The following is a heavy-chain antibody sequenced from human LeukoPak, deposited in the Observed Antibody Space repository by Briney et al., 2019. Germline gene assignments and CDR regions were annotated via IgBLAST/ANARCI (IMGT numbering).Heavy chain of an antibody. V-gene: IGHV3-7*03. D-gene: IGHD6-25*01. CDR2: INQDGSDK. Sequence: GGSLRLSCAASGFTFSNYWMTWVRQAPGKGLEWVANINQDGSDKYFVGSVKGRFTISRDNAKNSLYLQMNSLRAEDTAVYHCVRAIWQGSGIWGQGTMVTVSS. CDR1: GFTFSNYW. CDR3: VRAIWQGSGI. J-gene: IGHJ3*02.